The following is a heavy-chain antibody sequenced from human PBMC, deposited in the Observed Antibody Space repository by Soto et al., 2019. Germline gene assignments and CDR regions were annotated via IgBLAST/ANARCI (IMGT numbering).Heavy chain of an antibody. CDR1: GFIFSNYG. V-gene: IGHV3-30*18. J-gene: IGHJ4*02. Sequence: QVQLVESGGGVVQPGTSLRLACAASGFIFSNYGMHWVRQAPGKGLEWVAVMSSDGIKKYYADSVKGRFTISRDNSKNTLYLQINSLRAEETAVYYCAKDRDLADWGQGTLVTVSS. CDR3: AKDRDLAD. CDR2: MSSDGIKK. D-gene: IGHD2-21*02.